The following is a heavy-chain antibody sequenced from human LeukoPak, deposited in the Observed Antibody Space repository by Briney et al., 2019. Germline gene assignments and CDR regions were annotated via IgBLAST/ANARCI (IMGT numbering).Heavy chain of an antibody. D-gene: IGHD6-19*01. J-gene: IGHJ4*02. CDR1: GGSISSSSYY. V-gene: IGHV4-61*02. CDR2: IYSSGST. CDR3: ARVKSGWYYFDY. Sequence: SQTLSLACTVSGGSISSSSYYWSWIRQPAGKGLEWIGRIYSSGSTDYNPSLKSRVAISVDTSKNQFSLNLSSVTAADTAIYYCARVKSGWYYFDYWGQGTLVTVSS.